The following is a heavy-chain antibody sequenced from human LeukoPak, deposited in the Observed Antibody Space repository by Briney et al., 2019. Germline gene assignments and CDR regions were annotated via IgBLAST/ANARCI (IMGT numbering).Heavy chain of an antibody. J-gene: IGHJ6*02. D-gene: IGHD1-1*01. V-gene: IGHV3-23*01. CDR3: ARDDRERGSYGMDV. Sequence: GGSLRLSCAASGFSFTNYAMTWVREAPGKGLERVSSVSGSGDSTYYADSVKGRFTISRDNSKNTVYLQMNSLRAEDTAVYYCARDDRERGSYGMDVWGQGTTVTVSS. CDR1: GFSFTNYA. CDR2: VSGSGDST.